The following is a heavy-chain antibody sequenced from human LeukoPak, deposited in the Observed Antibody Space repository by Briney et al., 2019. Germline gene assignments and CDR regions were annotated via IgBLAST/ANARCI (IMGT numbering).Heavy chain of an antibody. D-gene: IGHD6-13*01. Sequence: ASVKVSCKASGCTFTGNFMHWVRQAPGQGLEWMGWINPNSGGTNYAQKFQGRVTMTRDTSISTAYMELSRLKSDDTAVYYCARERPNSSSWYARWFDPWGQGTLVTVSS. J-gene: IGHJ5*02. V-gene: IGHV1-2*02. CDR3: ARERPNSSSWYARWFDP. CDR1: GCTFTGNF. CDR2: INPNSGGT.